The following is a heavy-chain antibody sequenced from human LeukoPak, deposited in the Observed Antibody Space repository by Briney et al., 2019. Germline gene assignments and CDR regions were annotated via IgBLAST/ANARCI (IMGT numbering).Heavy chain of an antibody. CDR3: AGERGDDIVVVVAATTWFDP. CDR2: IIPIFGTA. Sequence: SVKVSCKASGGTFSSYAISWVRQAPGQGLEWMGRIIPIFGTANYAQKFQGRVTITTDESTSTAYMELSSLRSEDTAVYYCAGERGDDIVVVVAATTWFDPWGQGTLVTVSS. D-gene: IGHD2-15*01. CDR1: GGTFSSYA. J-gene: IGHJ5*02. V-gene: IGHV1-69*05.